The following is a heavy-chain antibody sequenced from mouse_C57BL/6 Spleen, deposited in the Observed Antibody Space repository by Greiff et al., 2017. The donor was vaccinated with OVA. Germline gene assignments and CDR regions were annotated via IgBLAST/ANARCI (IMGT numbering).Heavy chain of an antibody. Sequence: EVMLVESGGGLVQPKGSLKLSCAASGFSFNTYAMNWVRQAPGKGLEWVARIRSKSNNYATYYADSVKDRFTISRDDSESMLYLQMNNLKTEDTAMYYCVRHEDTTVVDGLDYWGQGTSVTVSS. CDR1: GFSFNTYA. CDR3: VRHEDTTVVDGLDY. CDR2: IRSKSNNYAT. J-gene: IGHJ4*01. V-gene: IGHV10-1*01. D-gene: IGHD1-1*01.